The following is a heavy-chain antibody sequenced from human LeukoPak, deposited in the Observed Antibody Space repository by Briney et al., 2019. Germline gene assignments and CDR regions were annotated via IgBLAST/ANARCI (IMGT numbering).Heavy chain of an antibody. CDR3: AKDRSGYEGGGFDY. CDR1: GFTFSSYA. Sequence: GGSLRLSCAASGFTFSSYAMSGVRQAPGKGLEWVSAIGGSGGSTYYADSVKGRFTISRDNSKNTLYLQMNSLRAEDTAVYYCAKDRSGYEGGGFDYWGQGTLVTVSS. J-gene: IGHJ4*02. V-gene: IGHV3-23*01. D-gene: IGHD5-12*01. CDR2: IGGSGGST.